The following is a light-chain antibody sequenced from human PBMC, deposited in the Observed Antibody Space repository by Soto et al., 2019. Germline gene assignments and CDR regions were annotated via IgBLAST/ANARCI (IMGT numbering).Light chain of an antibody. CDR2: AAS. J-gene: IGKJ2*01. CDR1: QSISTY. V-gene: IGKV1-39*01. Sequence: DIQMTQSPSSLPASVGDRVTLTCRASQSISTYLNWYQQKPGKAPKLLIYAASSLQSGVPSRLSGSGPGTDFTLTISSLQPEDFATYYCQQSYTIPYTFGQGTKLEIK. CDR3: QQSYTIPYT.